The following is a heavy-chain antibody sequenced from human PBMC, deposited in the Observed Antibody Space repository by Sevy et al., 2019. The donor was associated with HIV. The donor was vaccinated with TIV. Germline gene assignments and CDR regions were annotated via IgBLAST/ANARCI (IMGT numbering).Heavy chain of an antibody. V-gene: IGHV4-34*01. D-gene: IGHD2-2*01. CDR2: INESGIT. J-gene: IGHJ5*02. CDR1: DWSFSGYY. Sequence: SETLSLTCAVHDWSFSGYYWNWIRQLPGKGLEWIGEINESGITNYNPSLKSRVTISVDTSKKEFSLKLSSVTAADTAVYFCARSPPVVVVPGAPSWFDPWGQGTLVTVSS. CDR3: ARSPPVVVVPGAPSWFDP.